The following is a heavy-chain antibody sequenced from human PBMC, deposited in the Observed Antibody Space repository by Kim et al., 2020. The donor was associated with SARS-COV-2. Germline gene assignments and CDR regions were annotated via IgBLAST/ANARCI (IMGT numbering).Heavy chain of an antibody. CDR2: IWYDGSNK. CDR3: ARVFAGQQLAYYYYGMDV. D-gene: IGHD6-13*01. V-gene: IGHV3-33*01. J-gene: IGHJ6*02. CDR1: GFTFSSYG. Sequence: GGSLRLSCAASGFTFSSYGMHWVRQAPGKGLEWVAVIWYDGSNKYYADSVKGRFTISRDNSKNTLYLQMNSLRAEDTAVYYCARVFAGQQLAYYYYGMDVWGQGTTVTVSS.